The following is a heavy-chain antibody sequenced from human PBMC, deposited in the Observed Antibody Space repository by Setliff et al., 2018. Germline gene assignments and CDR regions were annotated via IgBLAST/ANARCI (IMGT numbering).Heavy chain of an antibody. J-gene: IGHJ4*02. D-gene: IGHD3-10*01. V-gene: IGHV1-18*01. CDR1: GSTFSNYG. Sequence: VASVKVSCKASGSTFSNYGVTWVRQAPGQGLEWMGWVTVYNGNTKYAQNLQGRLTLTTDISTSTAYMELGSLTTDDTAVYYCARVESMVRGKNILRHFDYWGQGIQVT. CDR2: VTVYNGNT. CDR3: ARVESMVRGKNILRHFDY.